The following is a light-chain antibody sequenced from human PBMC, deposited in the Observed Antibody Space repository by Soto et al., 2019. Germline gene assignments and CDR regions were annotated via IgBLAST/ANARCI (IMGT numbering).Light chain of an antibody. V-gene: IGLV2-8*01. Sequence: QSVLTQPPSASGSPGQSVTISCTGTSGDVGGYNYVSWYQQHPGKAPKLMIYEVSKRPSGVPDRFSGSKSGNTASLTVSGLQAEDEADYYCSSYAGTNAVVFGGGTKLTAL. CDR1: SGDVGGYNY. J-gene: IGLJ3*02. CDR3: SSYAGTNAVV. CDR2: EVS.